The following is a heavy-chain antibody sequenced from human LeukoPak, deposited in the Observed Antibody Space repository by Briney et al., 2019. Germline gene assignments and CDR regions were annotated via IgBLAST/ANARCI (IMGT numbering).Heavy chain of an antibody. CDR2: ISSSSSYI. Sequence: GGSLRLSCAASGFTFSSYSMNWVRQAPGKGLEWVSSISSSSSYIYYADSVKGRFTISRDNAKNSLYLQMNSLRAEVTAVYYCARGTSSWYTLGFDYWGQGTLVTVSS. V-gene: IGHV3-21*01. CDR1: GFTFSSYS. D-gene: IGHD6-13*01. CDR3: ARGTSSWYTLGFDY. J-gene: IGHJ4*02.